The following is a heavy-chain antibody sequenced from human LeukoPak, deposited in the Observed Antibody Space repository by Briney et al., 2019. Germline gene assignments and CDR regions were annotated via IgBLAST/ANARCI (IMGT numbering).Heavy chain of an antibody. CDR2: ISSSSSTI. Sequence: GGSLRLSCVASEFTFSNCAMNWVRQAPGKGLEWVSYISSSSSTIYYADSVKGRFTISRDNAKNSLYLQMNSLRAEDTAVYYCARGTGSSSWEYFDYWGQGTLVTVSS. CDR3: ARGTGSSSWEYFDY. D-gene: IGHD6-13*01. V-gene: IGHV3-48*04. CDR1: EFTFSNCA. J-gene: IGHJ4*02.